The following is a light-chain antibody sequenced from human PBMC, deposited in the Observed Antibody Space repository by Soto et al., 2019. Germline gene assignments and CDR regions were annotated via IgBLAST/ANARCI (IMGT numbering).Light chain of an antibody. Sequence: QSVLTQPASVSGSPGQSITISCTGTSSDVGRFNYVSWYQQHPGNPPKLIIFDVTRRPSGVSNRFSGSKSGNAASLTISGLQAEDEANYYGSSFVGTSILVVFGGGTKVTVL. CDR1: SSDVGRFNY. CDR2: DVT. V-gene: IGLV2-14*01. J-gene: IGLJ2*01. CDR3: SSFVGTSILVV.